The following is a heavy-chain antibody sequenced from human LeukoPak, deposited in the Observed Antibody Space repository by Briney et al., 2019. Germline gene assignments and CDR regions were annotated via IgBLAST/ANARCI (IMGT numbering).Heavy chain of an antibody. CDR1: GFTFTNAW. Sequence: GGSLRLSCEASGFTFTNAWMNWVRQAPGKGPEWVSYISSSGSTIYYTDSVKGRFAISRDNAKNSLYLQVNSLRAEDTAVYYCAELGITMIGGVWGKGTTVTISS. CDR3: AELGITMIGGV. V-gene: IGHV3-48*04. J-gene: IGHJ6*04. D-gene: IGHD3-10*02. CDR2: ISSSGSTI.